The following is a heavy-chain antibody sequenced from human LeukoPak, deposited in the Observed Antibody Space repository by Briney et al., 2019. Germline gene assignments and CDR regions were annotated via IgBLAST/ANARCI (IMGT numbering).Heavy chain of an antibody. CDR2: IYTSGST. D-gene: IGHD6-6*01. CDR3: ERTPRGWKLVDGKYFHY. Sequence: SETLSLTCTVSGGSISSYYWSWIRQPAGKGLEWIGRIYTSGSTNYNPSLKSRGTMLVDTSKNKLSLKLSSVTAADRAVYYCERTPRGWKLVDGKYFHYWGEGTLVTVSS. V-gene: IGHV4-4*07. CDR1: GGSISSYY. J-gene: IGHJ4*02.